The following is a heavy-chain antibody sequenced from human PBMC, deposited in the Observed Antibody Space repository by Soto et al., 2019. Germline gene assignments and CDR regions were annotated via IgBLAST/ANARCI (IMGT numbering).Heavy chain of an antibody. V-gene: IGHV1-18*01. CDR1: GYTFSSYH. CDR2: SSANNGNT. Sequence: QIQLVQSGAEVKKPGASVKVSCRASGYTFSSYHITWLRQAPGQGLEWMGWSSANNGNTNYAQNLQGRVTMTTDPSTSTAYMELRSLRSDDTAVYYCARDLPPVEYWGQGTLVTVSS. CDR3: ARDLPPVEY. J-gene: IGHJ4*02.